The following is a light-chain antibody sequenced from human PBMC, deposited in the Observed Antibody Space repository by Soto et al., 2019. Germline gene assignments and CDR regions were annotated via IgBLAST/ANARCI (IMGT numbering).Light chain of an antibody. Sequence: QSVLTQPPSASGTPGQRVTISCSGSSSNVGINTVNWYQQVPGTAPKLLIYTDNQRPSGVPDRFSGSKSGTSASLAISGLQSEDEADYYCAAWDDSLNGLYVFGTGTKLTVL. J-gene: IGLJ1*01. CDR3: AAWDDSLNGLYV. CDR1: SSNVGINT. CDR2: TDN. V-gene: IGLV1-44*01.